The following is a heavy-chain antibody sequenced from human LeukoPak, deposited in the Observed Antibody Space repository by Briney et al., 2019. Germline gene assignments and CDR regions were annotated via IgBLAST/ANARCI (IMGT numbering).Heavy chain of an antibody. V-gene: IGHV4-39*01. CDR2: INHSGST. J-gene: IGHJ4*02. Sequence: SETLSLTCTVSGGSIISSSYYWSWIRQPPGKGLEWIGEINHSGSTYYNPSLKSRVTISVDTSKDQFSLKLSSVTAADTAVYYCARHPEETGPNLFFDYWGQGTLVTVSS. CDR3: ARHPEETGPNLFFDY. CDR1: GGSIISSSYY. D-gene: IGHD1-14*01.